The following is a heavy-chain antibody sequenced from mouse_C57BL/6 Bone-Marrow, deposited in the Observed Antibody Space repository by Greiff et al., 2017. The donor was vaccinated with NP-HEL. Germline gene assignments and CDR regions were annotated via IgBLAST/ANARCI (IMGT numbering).Heavy chain of an antibody. V-gene: IGHV3-6*01. Sequence: VQLKESGPGLVKPSQSLSLTCSVTGYSITSGYYWNWIRQFPGNKLEWIGYIRSDGSTNYNPSLKNQISITRDTSKNQFFLKLNSVTTEDTATYCCARGAYAMDCWGQGTSVTVSS. J-gene: IGHJ4*01. CDR2: IRSDGST. CDR1: GYSITSGYY. CDR3: ARGAYAMDC.